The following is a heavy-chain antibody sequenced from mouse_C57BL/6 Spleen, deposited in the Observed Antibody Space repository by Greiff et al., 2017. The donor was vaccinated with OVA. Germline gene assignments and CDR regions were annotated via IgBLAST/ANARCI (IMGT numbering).Heavy chain of an antibody. Sequence: EVQLVESGGDLVKPGGSLKLSCAASGFTFSSYGMSWVRQTPDKRLEWVATISSGGSYNYYPDSVKGRFTISRDNAKNTLYLQMSSLKSEDTAMYYCARRGDYDGFWYFDVWGTGTTVTVSS. CDR1: GFTFSSYG. CDR3: ARRGDYDGFWYFDV. J-gene: IGHJ1*03. CDR2: ISSGGSYN. V-gene: IGHV5-6*01. D-gene: IGHD2-4*01.